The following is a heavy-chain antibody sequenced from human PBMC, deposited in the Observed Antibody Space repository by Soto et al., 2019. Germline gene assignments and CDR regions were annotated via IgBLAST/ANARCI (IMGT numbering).Heavy chain of an antibody. CDR1: GFTFLHYD. D-gene: IGHD3-10*01. J-gene: IGHJ2*01. V-gene: IGHV3-23*01. CDR3: AKDRQGSWPEFEV. CDR2: ISGSGGT. Sequence: EVQLLESGGDLVQPGGSLRLSCVASGFTFLHYDMHWVRQAPGKGLEWVAGISGSGGTFDSSSVRGRFTTSKDDCKNTLSLHEDRLRVEDTALYYCAKDRQGSWPEFEVWGRVTVFSV.